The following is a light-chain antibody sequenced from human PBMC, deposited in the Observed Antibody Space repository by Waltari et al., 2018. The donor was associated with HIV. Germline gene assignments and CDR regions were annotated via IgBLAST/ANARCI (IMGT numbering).Light chain of an antibody. V-gene: IGKV4-1*01. Sequence: DIVMTQSPDSLAVSLGERATINCKSSQSLLYSSDNKNYLAWYQQKPGQHPKLPIYWASTRESGVPDRISGSGSGTDVTLTSSSLQAEDVAVYYCQRYYSIPVTIGQGTKLEIK. CDR2: WAS. CDR3: QRYYSIPVT. CDR1: QSLLYSSDNKNY. J-gene: IGKJ2*01.